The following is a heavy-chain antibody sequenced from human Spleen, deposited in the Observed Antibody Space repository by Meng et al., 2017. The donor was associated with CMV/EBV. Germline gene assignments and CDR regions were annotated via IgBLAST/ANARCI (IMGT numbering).Heavy chain of an antibody. CDR1: GFTFSSYA. Sequence: GESLKISCAASGFTFSSYAMSWVRQAPGKGPEWVSAISGSGGSTYYADSVKGRFTISRDNSKNTLYLQMNSLRAEDTAVYYCAKDLGYQLLPYYYYYGMDVWGQGTTVTVSS. CDR3: AKDLGYQLLPYYYYYGMDV. J-gene: IGHJ6*02. D-gene: IGHD2-2*01. CDR2: ISGSGGST. V-gene: IGHV3-23*01.